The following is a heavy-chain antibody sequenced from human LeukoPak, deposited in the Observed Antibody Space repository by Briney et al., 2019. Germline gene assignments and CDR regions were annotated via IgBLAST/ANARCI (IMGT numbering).Heavy chain of an antibody. D-gene: IGHD3-16*01. CDR3: VGDRGSYADY. V-gene: IGHV4-30-4*01. Sequence: SETLSLTCTVSGGSISSGDYYWSWIRQPPGKGLEWIGYIYYSGSTYYNPSLKSRVTISVDTSKNQFSLKLSSVTAADTAVYYCVGDRGSYADYWGQGTLVTVSS. CDR2: IYYSGST. J-gene: IGHJ4*02. CDR1: GGSISSGDYY.